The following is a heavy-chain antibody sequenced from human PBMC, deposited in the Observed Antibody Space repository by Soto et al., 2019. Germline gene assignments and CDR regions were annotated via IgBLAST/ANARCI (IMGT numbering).Heavy chain of an antibody. J-gene: IGHJ6*03. CDR3: ASCRRITMVRGKDYMDV. Sequence: SETLSLTCAVYGGSFSGYYWSWIRQPPGKGLEWIGEINHSGSTNYNPSLKSRVTISVDTSKNQFSLKLSSVTAADTAVYYCASCRRITMVRGKDYMDVWGKGTTVTVSS. D-gene: IGHD3-10*01. CDR2: INHSGST. CDR1: GGSFSGYY. V-gene: IGHV4-34*01.